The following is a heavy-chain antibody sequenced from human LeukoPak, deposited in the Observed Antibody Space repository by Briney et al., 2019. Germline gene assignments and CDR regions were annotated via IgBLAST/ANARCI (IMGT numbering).Heavy chain of an antibody. J-gene: IGHJ4*02. V-gene: IGHV4-39*07. CDR2: IYYSGST. CDR1: GGSISSSSYY. D-gene: IGHD4-17*01. CDR3: ARDRPVTTFNY. Sequence: SETLSLTCTDSGGSISSSSYYWGWIRQPPGKGLEWIGSIYYSGSTYYNPSLKSRVTISVDTSKNQFSLKLSSVTAADTAVYYCARDRPVTTFNYWGQGTLVTVSS.